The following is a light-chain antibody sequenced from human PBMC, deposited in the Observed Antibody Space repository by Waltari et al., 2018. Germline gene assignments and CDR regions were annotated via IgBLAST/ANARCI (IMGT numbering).Light chain of an antibody. J-gene: IGKJ1*01. Sequence: DIVMTQSPDSLAVSLGERATINCKSSQSLLHSSNNKNYLAWYQQKTGQPPELLFYWASTRESGVPDRFSGSGSGTDFTLTISSLQAEDVAVFYCQQYYSPPWTFGQGTKVEIK. CDR2: WAS. V-gene: IGKV4-1*01. CDR3: QQYYSPPWT. CDR1: QSLLHSSNNKNY.